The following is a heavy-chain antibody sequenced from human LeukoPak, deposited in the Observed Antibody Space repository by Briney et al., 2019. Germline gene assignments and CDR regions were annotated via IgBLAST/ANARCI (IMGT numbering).Heavy chain of an antibody. CDR2: IYHSGST. J-gene: IGHJ3*02. Sequence: PSETLSLTCAVSGGSISSSNWWSWVRQPPGKGLEWIGKIYHSGSTNYNPSLKSRVTISVDKSKNQFSLKLSSVTAADTAVYYCARDNGNGFNYYDSSGNDAFDIWGQGTMVTVSS. D-gene: IGHD3-22*01. CDR3: ARDNGNGFNYYDSSGNDAFDI. CDR1: GGSISSSNW. V-gene: IGHV4-4*02.